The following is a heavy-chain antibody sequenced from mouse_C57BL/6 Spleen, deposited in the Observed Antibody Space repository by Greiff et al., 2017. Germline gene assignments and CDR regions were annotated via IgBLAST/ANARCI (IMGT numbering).Heavy chain of an antibody. V-gene: IGHV8-12*01. CDR3: ARTYGNSWFAY. J-gene: IGHJ3*01. D-gene: IGHD2-1*01. CDR2: IYWDDDK. Sequence: QVTLKVCGPGILQSSQTLSLTCSFSGFSLSTSGMGVSWIRQPSGKGLEWLAHIYWDDDKRSNPSLKSRLTISKDTSRNQVFLKITSVDTADTATYYCARTYGNSWFAYWGQGTLVTVSA. CDR1: GFSLSTSGMG.